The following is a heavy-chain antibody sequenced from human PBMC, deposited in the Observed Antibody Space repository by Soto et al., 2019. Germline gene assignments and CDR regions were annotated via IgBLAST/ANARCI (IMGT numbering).Heavy chain of an antibody. CDR2: IYPGDSDT. J-gene: IGHJ6*02. CDR1: GYSFTSYW. CDR3: ARLFSGYDHYYYYYGMDV. V-gene: IGHV5-51*01. Sequence: PGESLKISCKGSGYSFTSYWIGWVRQMPGKGLEWMGIIYPGDSDTRYSPSFQGQVTTSADKSISTAYLQWSSLKASDTAMYYCARLFSGYDHYYYYYGMDVWGQGTTVTVSS. D-gene: IGHD5-12*01.